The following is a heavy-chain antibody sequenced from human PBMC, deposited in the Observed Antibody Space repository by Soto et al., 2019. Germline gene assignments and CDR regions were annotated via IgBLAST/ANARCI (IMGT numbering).Heavy chain of an antibody. D-gene: IGHD6-13*01. CDR2: ISGSGGST. CDR1: GFTFRSNT. V-gene: IGHV3-23*01. CDR3: HLVAIAAAGH. Sequence: GGSLRLCLAVSGFTFRSNTMSWVRQAPGKGLEWVSAISGSGGSTYYADSVKGRFTISRDNSKNTLYLQMNSLRAEDTAVYYCHLVAIAAAGHWGQGTLVTVSS. J-gene: IGHJ4*02.